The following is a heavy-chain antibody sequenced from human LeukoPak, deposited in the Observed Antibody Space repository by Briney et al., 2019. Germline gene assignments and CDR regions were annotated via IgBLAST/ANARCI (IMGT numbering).Heavy chain of an antibody. CDR3: ARDPIVVVPAAKGGYNWFDP. CDR1: GYTFTGYY. V-gene: IGHV1-2*02. J-gene: IGHJ5*02. Sequence: ASVKVSCKASGYTFTGYYMHWVRQAPGRGLEWMGWINPNSGGTNYAQKFQGRVTMTRDTSISTAYMELSRLRSDDTAVYYCARDPIVVVPAAKGGYNWFDPWGQGTLVTVSS. CDR2: INPNSGGT. D-gene: IGHD2-2*01.